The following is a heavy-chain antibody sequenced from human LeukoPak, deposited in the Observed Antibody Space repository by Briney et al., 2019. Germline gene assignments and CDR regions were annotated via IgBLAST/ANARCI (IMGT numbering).Heavy chain of an antibody. D-gene: IGHD2-2*01. CDR2: ISGGDVTT. J-gene: IGHJ5*01. CDR3: ARGMYCATTCYGFDS. CDR1: GFTFSSYS. V-gene: IGHV3-23*01. Sequence: PGGSLRLSCAASGFTFSSYSMNWVRQAPGKGLEWVSAISGGDVTTYYIDSVKGRFTISRDNSKSTLYLQMNSLRAEDTALYYCARGMYCATTCYGFDSWGQGTLVTVSS.